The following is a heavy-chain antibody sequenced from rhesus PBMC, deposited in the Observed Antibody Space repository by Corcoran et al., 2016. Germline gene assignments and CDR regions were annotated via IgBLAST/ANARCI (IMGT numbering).Heavy chain of an antibody. V-gene: IGHV4S11*01. J-gene: IGHJ5-2*02. CDR3: ASDPDDYGSPIDV. Sequence: QVQLQESGPAGLKPSETLSLTCAVSGGSISSLNWWSWLRQSPGKGREWIGYIYGSGSSTNKKPPLKSGCTLSVDTCKNQHSLKPSSWTAADTAVYYCASDPDDYGSPIDVWGRGVLVTVSS. CDR1: GGSISSLNW. CDR2: IYGSGSST. D-gene: IGHD4-29*01.